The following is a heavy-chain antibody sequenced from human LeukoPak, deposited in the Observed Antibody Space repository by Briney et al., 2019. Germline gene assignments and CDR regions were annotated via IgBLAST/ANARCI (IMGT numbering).Heavy chain of an antibody. Sequence: GGSLRLSCAASGFTFSSYEMNWVRQAPGKGLEWVSYISSSGSTIYYTDSVKGRFTISRDNAKNSLYLQMNSLRAEDTAVYYCARDILTGYYDYWGQGTLVTVSS. CDR2: ISSSGSTI. V-gene: IGHV3-48*03. J-gene: IGHJ4*02. CDR1: GFTFSSYE. D-gene: IGHD3-9*01. CDR3: ARDILTGYYDY.